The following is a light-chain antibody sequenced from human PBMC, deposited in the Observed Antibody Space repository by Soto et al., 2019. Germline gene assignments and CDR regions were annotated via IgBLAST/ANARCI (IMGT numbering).Light chain of an antibody. CDR2: GAS. Sequence: TVLTQSPGTLSLFPGERATLSCRASQSLRSDSLAWYQHKPGQAPRVVIYGASTRATGIPDRFSGSGSGTDFTLTISRLEPEDFAVYYCQQYNNWPPLTFGGGTKVDIK. CDR1: QSLRSDS. J-gene: IGKJ4*01. V-gene: IGKV3-20*01. CDR3: QQYNNWPPLT.